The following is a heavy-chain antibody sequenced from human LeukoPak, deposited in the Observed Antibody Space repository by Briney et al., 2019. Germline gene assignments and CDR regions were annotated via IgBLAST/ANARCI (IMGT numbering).Heavy chain of an antibody. V-gene: IGHV4-59*03. D-gene: IGHD5-18*01. CDR3: AGTVDTAMVGAF. CDR1: GGSISHYY. CDR2: IYDDGNT. J-gene: IGHJ4*02. Sequence: PSETLSLTCSVSGGSISHYYWSWIRQPPGKGLEWIGYIYDDGNTNFKPSLKSRVTISVDTSKNQFSLKLSSVTAADTAIYYCAGTVDTAMVGAFWGQGTLVTVSS.